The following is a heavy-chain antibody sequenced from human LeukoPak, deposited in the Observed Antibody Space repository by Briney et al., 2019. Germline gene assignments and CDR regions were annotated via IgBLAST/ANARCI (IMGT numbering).Heavy chain of an antibody. CDR1: GFTFSTYA. Sequence: GGSLRLSCAASGFTFSTYAVNWVRQAPGKGLEWVSTISGSGDSTYYADSVKGRFTISRDNSKNTLYLQMNSLRAEDTAVYYCAKDLSSGWYLENYFDYWGQGTLVTVSS. V-gene: IGHV3-23*01. CDR2: ISGSGDST. J-gene: IGHJ4*02. CDR3: AKDLSSGWYLENYFDY. D-gene: IGHD6-19*01.